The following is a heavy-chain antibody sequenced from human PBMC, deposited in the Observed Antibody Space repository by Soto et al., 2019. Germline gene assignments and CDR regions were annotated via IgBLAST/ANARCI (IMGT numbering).Heavy chain of an antibody. CDR2: IYYTGRT. CDR1: AGSISGYY. V-gene: IGHV4-59*01. CDR3: ARTPYNRNYGGYFDY. D-gene: IGHD1-7*01. Sequence: QVQLQESGPALVKTSETLSLTCTVSAGSISGYYWSWIRQPPGKGLEWVGFIYYTGRTNYNPSLKSRVTISLDTSKNQFSLRLSSVTAADTAVYYCARTPYNRNYGGYFDYWGQGALVTVSS. J-gene: IGHJ4*02.